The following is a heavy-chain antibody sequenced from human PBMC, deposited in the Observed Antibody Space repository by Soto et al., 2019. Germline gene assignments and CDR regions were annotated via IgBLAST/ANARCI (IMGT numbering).Heavy chain of an antibody. D-gene: IGHD6-13*01. V-gene: IGHV4-31*03. CDR3: ARGAHLSPYSSRVGYYGMDV. J-gene: IGHJ6*02. CDR2: IYYSGST. Sequence: QVQLQESGPGLVKPSQTLSLTCTVSGGSISSGGYYWSWIRQHPGKGLEWIGYIYYSGSTYYNPSPKSRVTISVDTSKNQFSLKLSSVTAAETAVYYCARGAHLSPYSSRVGYYGMDVWGQGTTVTVSS. CDR1: GGSISSGGYY.